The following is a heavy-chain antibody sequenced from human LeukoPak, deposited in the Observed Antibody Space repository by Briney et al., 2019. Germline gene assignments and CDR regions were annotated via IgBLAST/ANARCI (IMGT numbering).Heavy chain of an antibody. CDR1: GYSFTGHF. V-gene: IGHV1-2*02. J-gene: IGHJ3*02. Sequence: ASVKVSCKASGYSFTGHFMHWVRQAPGQGLEWMGWINPNSGGTNYAQNFQDRVTMTRDTSISTAYMELSSLRSEDTAVYYCAIESAFDIWGQGTMVTVSS. CDR2: INPNSGGT. CDR3: AIESAFDI.